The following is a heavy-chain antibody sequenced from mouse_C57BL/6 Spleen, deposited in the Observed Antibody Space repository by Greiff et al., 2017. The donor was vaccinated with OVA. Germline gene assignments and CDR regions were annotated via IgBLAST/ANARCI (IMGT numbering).Heavy chain of an antibody. CDR2: INPNNGGT. CDR3: ARRGFYSAFDY. CDR1: GYTFTDYY. Sequence: VQLQQSGPELVKPGASVKISCKASGYTFTDYYMNWVKQSHGKSLEWIGDINPNNGGTSYNQKFKGKATLTVDKSSSTAYMELRSLTSEDSAVYYCARRGFYSAFDYWGQGTTLTVSS. V-gene: IGHV1-26*01. D-gene: IGHD2-1*01. J-gene: IGHJ2*01.